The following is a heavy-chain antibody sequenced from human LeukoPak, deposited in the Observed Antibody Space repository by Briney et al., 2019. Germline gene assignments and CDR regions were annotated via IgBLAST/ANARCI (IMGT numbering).Heavy chain of an antibody. J-gene: IGHJ3*01. CDR1: GFTFTSYW. CDR2: VKQNGSEK. Sequence: LTGGSLRLSCAASGFTFTSYWMNWVRQVPGKGLEWVAIVKQNGSEKYYVDSVKGRFTISRDNAKSSLYLQMNSLRAEDTAVYYCARKGNAFDVWGQGTMVTVSS. V-gene: IGHV3-7*01. CDR3: ARKGNAFDV.